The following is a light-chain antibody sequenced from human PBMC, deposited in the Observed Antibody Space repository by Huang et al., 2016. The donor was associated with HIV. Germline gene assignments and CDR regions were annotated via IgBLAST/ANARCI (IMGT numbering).Light chain of an antibody. V-gene: IGKV4-1*01. CDR2: WAS. J-gene: IGKJ1*01. Sequence: DIVMTQSPDSLAVSLGERATINCNSSQSVLYSSNNKNYVAWYQQQPGQPPKLLIYWASSRESGVPDRFRGSGSGTDFTLSITSLQAEDVAVYYCHQYFTSPWTFGQGTRLEI. CDR1: QSVLYSSNNKNY. CDR3: HQYFTSPWT.